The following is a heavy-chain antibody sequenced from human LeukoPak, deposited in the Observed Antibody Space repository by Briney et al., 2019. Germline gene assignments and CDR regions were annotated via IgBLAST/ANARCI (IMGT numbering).Heavy chain of an antibody. V-gene: IGHV4-34*01. CDR2: INHSGRT. D-gene: IGHD2-2*01. J-gene: IGHJ6*02. CDR1: GESFSGYY. Sequence: SETLSLTCAVYGESFSGYYSSWIRQPPGKGLEWIGEINHSGRTNYNPSLKSRVTISVDTSKNQFSLKLSSVTAADTAVYYCARGRGVVPAAPYYYYYYGMDVWGQGTTVTVSS. CDR3: ARGRGVVPAAPYYYYYYGMDV.